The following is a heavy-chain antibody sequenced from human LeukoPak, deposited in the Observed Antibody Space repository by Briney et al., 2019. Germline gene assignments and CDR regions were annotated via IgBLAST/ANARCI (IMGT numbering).Heavy chain of an antibody. D-gene: IGHD3-9*01. CDR3: ARETYSNILTGTDY. Sequence: ASVKFSCKASVYTFTTYGLTWVRQAPGQGLEWLEWISTYDDNIKYAQSLQGRLTLTIDTSTSTAYMELRSLTSDDTAVYYCARETYSNILTGTDYWGPGTLVTVSS. J-gene: IGHJ4*02. CDR1: VYTFTTYG. V-gene: IGHV1-18*01. CDR2: ISTYDDNI.